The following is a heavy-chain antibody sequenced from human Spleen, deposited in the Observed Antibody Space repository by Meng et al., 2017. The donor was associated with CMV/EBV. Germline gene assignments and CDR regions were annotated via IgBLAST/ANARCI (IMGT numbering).Heavy chain of an antibody. D-gene: IGHD2-2*01. J-gene: IGHJ6*02. Sequence: GESLKISCKGSGYTFSNYWIAWVRQMPGKGLEWMGTIYADDSDTRYSPSFKGQVTISADKFISTAHLQWSSLKASDTAMYYCARGETDIVVVPAAIPYGMDVWGQGTTVTVSS. V-gene: IGHV5-51*01. CDR3: ARGETDIVVVPAAIPYGMDV. CDR2: IYADDSDT. CDR1: GYTFSNYW.